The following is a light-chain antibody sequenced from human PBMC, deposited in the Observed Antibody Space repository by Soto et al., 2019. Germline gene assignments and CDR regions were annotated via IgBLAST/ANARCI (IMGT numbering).Light chain of an antibody. V-gene: IGKV3-20*01. Sequence: IVLTQSPGTLSSSPGERVTLSCRASQSFRTTYLAWYQQRPGQAPRLLVYGVSARATGISDRFSGSGSGTDFTLTINRLETEDFAVYYCQQYESSPFSFGQGTKVDIK. CDR1: QSFRTTY. CDR3: QQYESSPFS. CDR2: GVS. J-gene: IGKJ2*03.